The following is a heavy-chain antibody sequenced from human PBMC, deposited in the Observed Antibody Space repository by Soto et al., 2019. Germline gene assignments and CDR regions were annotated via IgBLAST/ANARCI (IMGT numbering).Heavy chain of an antibody. J-gene: IGHJ4*02. Sequence: SGPTLVNPTQTLTLTCTFSGFSITGNGEGVGWIRQPPGKALEWLALIYWADDKRYSPSLRNRLTITLDNSQDQVILTMTDMGPADTATYYCAHGYGQLLATFHYLDSWGQGTQVTVSS. D-gene: IGHD5-18*01. CDR1: GFSITGNGEG. V-gene: IGHV2-5*02. CDR3: AHGYGQLLATFHYLDS. CDR2: IYWADDK.